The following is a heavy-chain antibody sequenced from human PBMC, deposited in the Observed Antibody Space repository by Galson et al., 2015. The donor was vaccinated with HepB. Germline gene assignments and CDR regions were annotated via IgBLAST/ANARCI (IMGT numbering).Heavy chain of an antibody. V-gene: IGHV1-18*01. Sequence: SVKVSCKASGYTFTSYGISWVRQAPGQGLEWMGWISAYNGNTNYAQKFQGRVTITADESTSTAYMELSSLRSEDTAVYYCARDHQLLWFRELLGPPNNWFDPWGQGTLVTVSS. D-gene: IGHD3-10*01. J-gene: IGHJ5*02. CDR2: ISAYNGNT. CDR3: ARDHQLLWFRELLGPPNNWFDP. CDR1: GYTFTSYG.